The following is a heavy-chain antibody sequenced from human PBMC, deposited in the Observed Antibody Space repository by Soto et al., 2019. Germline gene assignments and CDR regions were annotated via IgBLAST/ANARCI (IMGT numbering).Heavy chain of an antibody. J-gene: IGHJ5*02. Sequence: GGSLRLSCAASGFIFSSYAMSWVRQAPGKGLEWVSAISGSGGSTYYADSVKGRFTISRDNSKNTLYLPMNSLRAEDTAVYYCAKEKISTISSNWFDPWGQEALLPISS. D-gene: IGHD2-2*01. CDR3: AKEKISTISSNWFDP. V-gene: IGHV3-23*01. CDR2: ISGSGGST. CDR1: GFIFSSYA.